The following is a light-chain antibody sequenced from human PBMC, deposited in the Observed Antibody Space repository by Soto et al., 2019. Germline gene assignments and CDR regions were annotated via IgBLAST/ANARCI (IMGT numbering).Light chain of an antibody. CDR1: QGISNY. CDR2: ASS. J-gene: IGKJ5*01. V-gene: IGKV1-27*01. CDR3: QQLNSYPRT. Sequence: DIQMTQSPSTLSASVGDRVTITCRASQGISNYLAWYQQKPGKVPQLLIYASSTLQPGVPSRFSGSGSGTEFTLTISSLQPEDFATYYCQQLNSYPRTFGQGTRLEIK.